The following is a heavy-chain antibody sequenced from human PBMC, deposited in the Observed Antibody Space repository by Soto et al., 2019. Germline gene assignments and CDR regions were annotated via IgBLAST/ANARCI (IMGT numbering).Heavy chain of an antibody. CDR2: ISYDGSNK. Sequence: PAESLRLSIAASGFTFSSYAMHWVRQAPGKGLEWVAVISYDGSNKYYADSVKGRFTISRDNSKNTLYLQMNSLRAEDTAVYYCAREGPGRGIDVWGQGTTVTVS. CDR3: AREGPGRGIDV. V-gene: IGHV3-30-3*01. D-gene: IGHD3-10*01. J-gene: IGHJ6*02. CDR1: GFTFSSYA.